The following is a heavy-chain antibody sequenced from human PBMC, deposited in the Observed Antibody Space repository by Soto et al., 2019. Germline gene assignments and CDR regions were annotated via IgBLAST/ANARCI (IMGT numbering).Heavy chain of an antibody. V-gene: IGHV3-23*01. J-gene: IGHJ4*02. CDR1: GFTFTSYA. CDR2: ISGSGGTT. CDR3: AKDGHYYYDSSDYYQY. D-gene: IGHD3-22*01. Sequence: PGGSLRLSCAASGFTFTSYAVSWVRQTPGKGLEWVSAISGSGGTTYYADSVKGRFTISRDNSKRTLSLQMNSLRAEDTAVYYCAKDGHYYYDSSDYYQYWGQGTLVTVSS.